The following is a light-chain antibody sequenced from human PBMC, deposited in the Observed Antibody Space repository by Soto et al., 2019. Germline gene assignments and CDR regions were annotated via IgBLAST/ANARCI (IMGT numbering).Light chain of an antibody. CDR3: QQRRNWPPGIT. V-gene: IGKV3-11*01. CDR2: DAS. Sequence: ELVMTQSPATLSVSPGERATLSCRASQSVSSYLAWYQQKPGQAPRLLIYDASNRATGIPARFSGSGSGTDFTRTISSLEPEEFAVYYCQQRRNWPPGITLGQGTRLEIK. CDR1: QSVSSY. J-gene: IGKJ5*01.